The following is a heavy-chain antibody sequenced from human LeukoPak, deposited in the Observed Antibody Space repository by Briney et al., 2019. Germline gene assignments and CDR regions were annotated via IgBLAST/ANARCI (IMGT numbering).Heavy chain of an antibody. CDR1: GFTFSSYS. D-gene: IGHD3-10*01. CDR2: ISSSSSTI. Sequence: QSGGSLRLSCAASGFTFSSYSMNWVRQAPGKGLEWVSYISSSSSTIYYADSVKGRFTISRDNAKNSLYLQMNSLRAEDTAVYYCARDRSTYYYGSGSYSGAFDIWGQGTMVTVSS. V-gene: IGHV3-48*04. CDR3: ARDRSTYYYGSGSYSGAFDI. J-gene: IGHJ3*02.